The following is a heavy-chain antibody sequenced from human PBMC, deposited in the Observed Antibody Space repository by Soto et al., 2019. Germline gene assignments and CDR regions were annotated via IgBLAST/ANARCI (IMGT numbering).Heavy chain of an antibody. V-gene: IGHV3-48*01. CDR3: ARGRYDYLWGSYHSDGFDP. Sequence: EVQLVESGGGLVQPGGSLRLSCAASGFTFSSYSMNWVRQAPGKGLEWVSYISSSSSTIYYADSVKGRFTISRDNAKNYLYLQMNSLRAEDTAVYYCARGRYDYLWGSYHSDGFDPWGPGTLVTVSA. CDR1: GFTFSSYS. D-gene: IGHD3-16*02. J-gene: IGHJ5*02. CDR2: ISSSSSTI.